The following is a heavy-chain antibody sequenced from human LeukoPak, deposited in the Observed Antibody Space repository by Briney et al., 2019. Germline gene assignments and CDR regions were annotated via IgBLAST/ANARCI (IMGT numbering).Heavy chain of an antibody. J-gene: IGHJ5*02. D-gene: IGHD3-10*01. CDR2: IYKGENT. CDR3: VRAPGAT. V-gene: IGHV3-53*01. Sequence: GGSPRLSCAASGFIVSSDHMNWVRQAPGKGLEWVAVIYKGENTFYADPVKGRFTISRDNSKNTVYLQMNSLRAEDTAVYYCVRAPGATWGQGTLVTVSS. CDR1: GFIVSSDH.